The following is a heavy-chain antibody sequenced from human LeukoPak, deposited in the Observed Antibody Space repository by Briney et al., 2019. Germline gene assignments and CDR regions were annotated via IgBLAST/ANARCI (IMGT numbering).Heavy chain of an antibody. D-gene: IGHD6-19*01. CDR1: GGSISSHF. CDR2: IYYSGNT. CDR3: ASTVVAGSIYYFDY. Sequence: PSETLSLTCTVSGGSISSHFWSWIRQPPGKGLEWIGYIYYSGNTFYNPSLQSRVTISIDSSKNQFSLKLTSVTAADTALYFCASTVVAGSIYYFDYWGQGTLVAVSS. J-gene: IGHJ4*02. V-gene: IGHV4-59*08.